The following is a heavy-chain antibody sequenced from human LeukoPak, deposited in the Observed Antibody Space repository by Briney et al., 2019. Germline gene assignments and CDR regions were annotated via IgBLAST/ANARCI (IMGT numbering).Heavy chain of an antibody. CDR3: ARSIVVVVAATRYFDY. CDR1: GFTSSSYW. CDR2: IKQDGSEK. J-gene: IGHJ4*02. V-gene: IGHV3-7*01. Sequence: GGSLRLSCAASGFTSSSYWMSWVRQAPGKGLEWVANIKQDGSEKYYVDSVKGRFTISRDNAKNSLYLQVNSLRAEDTAVYYCARSIVVVVAATRYFDYWGQGTLVTVSS. D-gene: IGHD2-15*01.